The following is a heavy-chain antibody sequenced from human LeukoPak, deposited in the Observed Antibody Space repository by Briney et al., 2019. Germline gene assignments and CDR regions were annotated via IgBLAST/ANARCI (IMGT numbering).Heavy chain of an antibody. CDR3: ARAPATNKWRCMDY. CDR1: GFTFSNYW. D-gene: IGHD2-8*02. V-gene: IGHV3-7*01. CDR2: IKQDGSEK. J-gene: IGHJ4*02. Sequence: GGSLRLSCAASGFTFSNYWMGWVRQAPGKGLEWLANIKQDGSEKRYVDPVKGRFTISRDNAKSSLYLQMNSLRAEDTAVYYCARAPATNKWRCMDYWGQGTLVTVSS.